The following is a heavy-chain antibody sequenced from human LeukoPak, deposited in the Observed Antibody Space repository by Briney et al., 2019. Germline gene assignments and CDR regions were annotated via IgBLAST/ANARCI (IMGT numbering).Heavy chain of an antibody. CDR1: GFTFSGYE. Sequence: GGSLRLSCAASGFTFSGYEMNWVRQAPGKGLEWVSSISSSSSYIYYADSVKGRFTISRDNAKNSLYLQMNSLRAEDTAVYYCARTATTEDYFDYWGQGTLVTVSS. CDR2: ISSSSSYI. CDR3: ARTATTEDYFDY. V-gene: IGHV3-21*01. J-gene: IGHJ4*02. D-gene: IGHD1-1*01.